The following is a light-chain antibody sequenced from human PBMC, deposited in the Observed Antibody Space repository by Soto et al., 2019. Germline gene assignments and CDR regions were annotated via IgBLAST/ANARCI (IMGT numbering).Light chain of an antibody. CDR3: QQYDRSPWT. J-gene: IGKJ1*01. V-gene: IGKV3-11*01. CDR2: DAF. CDR1: QSVSTY. Sequence: EIVLTHSPATLSLSPCERATLSYRASQSVSTYLAWYQQKPGQAPRLLIYDAFNRATGVPARFRGSGSGTDFTLTISRLEPEDFAVYYCQQYDRSPWTFGQGTKVDIK.